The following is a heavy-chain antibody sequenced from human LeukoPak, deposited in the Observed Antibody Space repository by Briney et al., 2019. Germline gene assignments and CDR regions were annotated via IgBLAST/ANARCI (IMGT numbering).Heavy chain of an antibody. CDR2: ISSSSSTV. Sequence: GGSLRLSCTGSGFTFTTYSMNWVRQAPGKGLEWVSYISSSSSTVYYADSVKDRFTVSRDNVQNSLYLLMDSLRAEDTAVYYCARDPRGSGSYYVSAFDIWGQGTVVTVSS. V-gene: IGHV3-48*01. CDR1: GFTFTTYS. J-gene: IGHJ3*02. CDR3: ARDPRGSGSYYVSAFDI. D-gene: IGHD3-10*01.